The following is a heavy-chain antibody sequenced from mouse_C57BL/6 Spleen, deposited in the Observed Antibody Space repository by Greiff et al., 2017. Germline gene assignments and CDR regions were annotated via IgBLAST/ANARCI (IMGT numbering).Heavy chain of an antibody. Sequence: QVQLQQPGAELVRPGTSVKLSCKASGYTFTSYWMHWVKQRPGQGLEWIGVIDPSDSYTNYNQKFTGKATLTVDTSSSTAYMQLSSLTSEDSAVYYGARSGVGYDYFYYFDYWGQGTTLTVSS. D-gene: IGHD2-4*01. CDR2: IDPSDSYT. CDR1: GYTFTSYW. V-gene: IGHV1-59*01. CDR3: ARSGVGYDYFYYFDY. J-gene: IGHJ2*01.